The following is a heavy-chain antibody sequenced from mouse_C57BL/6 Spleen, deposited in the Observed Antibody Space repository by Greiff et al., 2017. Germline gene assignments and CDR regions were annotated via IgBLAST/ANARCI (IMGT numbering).Heavy chain of an antibody. J-gene: IGHJ4*01. V-gene: IGHV1-54*01. Sequence: VQLQQSGAELVRPGTSVKVSCKASGYAFTNYLIEWVKQRPGQGLEWIGVINPGRGGTNYNEKFKGKATLTADKSSSTAYMQLSSLTSEDSAVYFCAREDSNYFYAMDYWGQGTSVTVSS. D-gene: IGHD2-5*01. CDR2: INPGRGGT. CDR3: AREDSNYFYAMDY. CDR1: GYAFTNYL.